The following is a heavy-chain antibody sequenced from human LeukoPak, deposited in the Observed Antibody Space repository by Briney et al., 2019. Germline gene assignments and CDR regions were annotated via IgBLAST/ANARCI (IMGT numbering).Heavy chain of an antibody. CDR3: ARDKKTGEASEIDY. V-gene: IGHV3-74*01. Sequence: PGGSLRLSCAASGFTFSSYWMHWVRQAPGKGLVWASRINSDGSTTNYADSVKGRFTISRDNAKNTLNLQMNSLRAEDTAVYYCARDKKTGEASEIDYWGQGTLVTVSS. CDR1: GFTFSSYW. J-gene: IGHJ4*02. CDR2: INSDGSTT. D-gene: IGHD7-27*01.